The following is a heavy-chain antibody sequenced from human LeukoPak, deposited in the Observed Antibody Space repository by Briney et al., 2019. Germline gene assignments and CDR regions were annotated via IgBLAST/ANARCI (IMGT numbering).Heavy chain of an antibody. Sequence: ASVKVSCKASGYTFTSYDINWVRQATGQGLEWTGWMNPNSGNTGYAQKFQGRVTMTRNTSISTAYMELNSLRAEDTAVYYCAKDRCRGCSGSTSGGWFDPWGQGTLVTVSS. D-gene: IGHD3-10*02. CDR3: AKDRCRGCSGSTSGGWFDP. CDR2: MNPNSGNT. V-gene: IGHV1-8*01. J-gene: IGHJ5*02. CDR1: GYTFTSYD.